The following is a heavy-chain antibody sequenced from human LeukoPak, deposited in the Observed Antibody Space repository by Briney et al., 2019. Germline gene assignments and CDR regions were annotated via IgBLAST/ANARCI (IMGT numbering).Heavy chain of an antibody. Sequence: ASVKVSCKASGYTFTSYGISWVRQAPGQGLEWMGWISAYNGNTNYAQKLQGRVTMTTDTSTSTAYMELRSLRSDDTAVYYCARGSRAYCSSTSCYASNNYNWFDPWGQGTLVTVSS. J-gene: IGHJ5*02. CDR2: ISAYNGNT. CDR3: ARGSRAYCSSTSCYASNNYNWFDP. V-gene: IGHV1-18*01. D-gene: IGHD2-2*01. CDR1: GYTFTSYG.